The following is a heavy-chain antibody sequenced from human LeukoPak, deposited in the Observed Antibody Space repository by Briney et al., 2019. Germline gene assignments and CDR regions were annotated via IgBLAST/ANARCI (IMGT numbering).Heavy chain of an antibody. CDR1: GYTFTSYY. D-gene: IGHD4-17*01. Sequence: ASVKVSCKASGYTFTSYYMHWVRQAPGQGLEWMGIINPSGGSTSYAQKFQGRVTMTRDTSTSTVYMELSSLRSEDTAVYYCARDPARGDYNNYYYYYYMDVWGKGTTVTVSS. CDR2: INPSGGST. J-gene: IGHJ6*03. V-gene: IGHV1-46*01. CDR3: ARDPARGDYNNYYYYYYMDV.